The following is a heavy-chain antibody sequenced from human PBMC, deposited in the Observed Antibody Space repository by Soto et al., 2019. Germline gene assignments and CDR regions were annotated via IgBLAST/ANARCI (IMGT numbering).Heavy chain of an antibody. D-gene: IGHD3-10*01. J-gene: IGHJ4*02. V-gene: IGHV3-66*01. CDR2: IYSGGST. CDR1: GFTVSSNY. Sequence: EVQLVESGGGLVQPGGSLGLSCAASGFTVSSNYMSWVRQAPGKGLEWVSVIYSGGSTYYADSVKGRFTISRDNSKNTLYLQMNSLRAEDTAVYYCGVLWFGELTDFDYWGQGTLVTVSS. CDR3: GVLWFGELTDFDY.